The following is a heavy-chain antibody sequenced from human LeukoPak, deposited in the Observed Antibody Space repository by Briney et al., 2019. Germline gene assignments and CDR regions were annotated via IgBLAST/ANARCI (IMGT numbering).Heavy chain of an antibody. Sequence: SQTLSLTCAVSGGSISSGGYSWSWIRQPPGKGLEWIGYIYHSGSTYYNPSLKSRVTISVDRSKNQFSLKLSSVTAADTAVYYCARDGNWYSSSHAGFDPWGQGTLVTVSS. CDR1: GGSISSGGYS. CDR2: IYHSGST. CDR3: ARDGNWYSSSHAGFDP. J-gene: IGHJ5*02. D-gene: IGHD6-6*01. V-gene: IGHV4-30-2*01.